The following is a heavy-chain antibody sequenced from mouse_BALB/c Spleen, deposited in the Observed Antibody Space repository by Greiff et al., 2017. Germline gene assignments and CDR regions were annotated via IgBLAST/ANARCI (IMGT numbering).Heavy chain of an antibody. CDR1: GFTFSSFG. D-gene: IGHD2-4*01. V-gene: IGHV5-17*02. Sequence: EVKLVESGGGLVQPGGSRKLSCAASGFTFSSFGMHWVRQAPEKGLEWVAYISSGSSTIYYADTVKGRFTISRDNPKNTLFLQMTSLGSEDTAMYYCARSGYYDYDGFAYWGQGTLVTVSA. CDR3: ARSGYYDYDGFAY. CDR2: ISSGSSTI. J-gene: IGHJ3*01.